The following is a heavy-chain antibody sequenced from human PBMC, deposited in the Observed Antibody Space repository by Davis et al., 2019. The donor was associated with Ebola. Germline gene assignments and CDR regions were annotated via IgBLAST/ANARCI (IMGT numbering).Heavy chain of an antibody. CDR3: ARLVVVPAAIVWFDP. J-gene: IGHJ5*02. CDR1: GGSFSGYY. D-gene: IGHD2-2*02. CDR2: INHSGST. V-gene: IGHV4-34*01. Sequence: SETLSLTCAVYGGSFSGYYWSWIRQPPGKGLEWIGEINHSGSTNYNPSLKSRVTISVDTSKNQFSLKLSSVTAADTAVYYCARLVVVPAAIVWFDPWGQGTLVTVSS.